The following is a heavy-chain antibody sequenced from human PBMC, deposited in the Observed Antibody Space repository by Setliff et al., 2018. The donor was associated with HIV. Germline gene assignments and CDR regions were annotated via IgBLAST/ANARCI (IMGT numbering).Heavy chain of an antibody. CDR3: ARLHYYDSSGYETPLYYFDY. CDR1: GDSIKSDGYY. Sequence: SETLSLTCALSGDSIKSDGYYWSWIRQHPGNGLEWIGFIYHSGSTYYNPSLKSRVTISVDTSKNQFSLKLSSVTAADTAVYYCARLHYYDSSGYETPLYYFDYWGQGTLVTVSS. J-gene: IGHJ4*02. CDR2: IYHSGST. V-gene: IGHV4-31*11. D-gene: IGHD3-22*01.